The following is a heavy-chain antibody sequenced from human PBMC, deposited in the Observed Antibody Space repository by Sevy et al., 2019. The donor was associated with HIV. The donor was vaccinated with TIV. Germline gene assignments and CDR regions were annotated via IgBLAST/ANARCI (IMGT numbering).Heavy chain of an antibody. CDR1: GFTFSSYS. CDR2: ISSSSSYI. CDR3: ARGITGTTVQVLGPRRMKYNWFDP. J-gene: IGHJ5*02. V-gene: IGHV3-21*03. Sequence: GGSLRLSCAASGFTFSSYSMNWVRQAPGKGLEWVSSISSSSSYIYYADSVKGRFTISRDNAKNSLYLQMNSLRAEDTAVYYCARGITGTTVQVLGPRRMKYNWFDPWGQGTLVTVSS. D-gene: IGHD1-7*01.